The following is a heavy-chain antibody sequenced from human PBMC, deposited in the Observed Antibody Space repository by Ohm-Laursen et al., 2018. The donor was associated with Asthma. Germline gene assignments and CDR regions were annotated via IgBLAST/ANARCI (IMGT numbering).Heavy chain of an antibody. D-gene: IGHD3-3*01. J-gene: IGHJ4*02. V-gene: IGHV3-21*01. CDR1: GYTFSRYS. CDR3: ARDVMEWYLPAFDF. Sequence: GSLRLSCAASGYTFSRYSIHWVRQIPGKGLEWVASISTASSFIYYADSVNGRFTVSRDDSKNTLYLQMNSPRPDDTAVYYCARDVMEWYLPAFDFWGQGTLVTVSS. CDR2: ISTASSFI.